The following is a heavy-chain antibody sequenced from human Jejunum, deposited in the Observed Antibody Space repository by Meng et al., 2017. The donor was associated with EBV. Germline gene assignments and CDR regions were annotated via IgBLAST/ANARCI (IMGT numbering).Heavy chain of an antibody. Sequence: VKLVEAGGDLVPPGGSLRLSRAASGFTFSSYWMHWVRQAPGKGLVWVSRINSDGSSTSYADSVKGRFTNSRDNAKNTLYLQMNSLRIEDTAVYFCARDKPHNWFDPWGQGTLVTVSS. CDR2: INSDGSST. J-gene: IGHJ5*02. CDR1: GFTFSSYW. V-gene: IGHV3-74*01. CDR3: ARDKPHNWFDP.